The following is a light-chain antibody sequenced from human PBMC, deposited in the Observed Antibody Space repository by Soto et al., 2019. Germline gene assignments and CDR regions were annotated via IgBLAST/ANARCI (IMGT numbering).Light chain of an antibody. CDR2: IDD. V-gene: IGLV1-44*01. CDR1: TSNIAGNT. Sequence: QSALTQPPSLSGTPGQRVTISCSGSTSNIAGNTVHWYQHLPETAPKLLTYIDDQRPSGVPDRFSGSKSGTSASLAISGLQSEDEADYYCATWDDSLNAAVFGGGTQLTVL. CDR3: ATWDDSLNAAV. J-gene: IGLJ7*01.